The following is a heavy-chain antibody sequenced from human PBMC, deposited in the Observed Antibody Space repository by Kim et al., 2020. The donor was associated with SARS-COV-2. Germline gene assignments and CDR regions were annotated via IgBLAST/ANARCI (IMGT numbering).Heavy chain of an antibody. J-gene: IGHJ4*02. CDR2: DGSNK. V-gene: IGHV3-30*01. CDR3: ARDDIIR. Sequence: DGSNKYYRAAVKGRFTISRDKSENTLYLQMNSMKAEDTAVYYCARDDIIRWGQGTLVTVSS. D-gene: IGHD2-15*01.